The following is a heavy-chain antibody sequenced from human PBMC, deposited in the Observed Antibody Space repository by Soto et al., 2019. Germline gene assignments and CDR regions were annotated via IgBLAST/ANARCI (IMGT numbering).Heavy chain of an antibody. Sequence: SETLSLTYTGSGGSIRSYDWSWIRQPPGKGLEWIGYIYYSGSTNYNPSLKSRVTISVDTSKNQFSLKLSSVTAADTAVYYCARLNEVSYFLDYSGQGTLVIGSS. V-gene: IGHV4-59*08. CDR1: GGSIRSYD. CDR3: ARLNEVSYFLDY. J-gene: IGHJ4*02. CDR2: IYYSGST. D-gene: IGHD3-16*02.